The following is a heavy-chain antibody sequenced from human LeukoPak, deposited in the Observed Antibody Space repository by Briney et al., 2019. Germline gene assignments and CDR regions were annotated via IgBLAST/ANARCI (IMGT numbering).Heavy chain of an antibody. CDR1: GGSISSYY. J-gene: IGHJ4*02. Sequence: PSETLSLTCTVSGGSISSYYWSWIRQPPGKGLEWIGYIYYSGSTNYNPSLKSRVTISVDTSKNQFSLKLSPVTAADTAVYYCARRGLRDGYNYGGFDYWGQGTLVTVSS. CDR3: ARRGLRDGYNYGGFDY. CDR2: IYYSGST. V-gene: IGHV4-59*08. D-gene: IGHD5-24*01.